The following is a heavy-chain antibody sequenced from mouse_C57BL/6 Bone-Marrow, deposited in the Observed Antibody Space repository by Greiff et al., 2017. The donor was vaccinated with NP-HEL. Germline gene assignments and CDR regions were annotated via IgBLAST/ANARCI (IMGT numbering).Heavy chain of an antibody. CDR2: IYPGGGYT. Sequence: QVQLQQSGAELVRPGTSVKMSCKASGYTFTNYWIGWAKQRPGHGLEWIGYIYPGGGYTNYNEKFKGKATLTADKSSSTAYMQFSSLTSEDTAFYYCARGYYGYYRAWFADWGQGTLVTVST. CDR3: ARGYYGYYRAWFAD. V-gene: IGHV1-63*01. D-gene: IGHD2-3*01. J-gene: IGHJ3*01. CDR1: GYTFTNYW.